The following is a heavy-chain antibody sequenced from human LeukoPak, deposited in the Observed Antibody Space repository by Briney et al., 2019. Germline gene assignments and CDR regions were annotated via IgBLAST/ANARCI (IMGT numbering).Heavy chain of an antibody. V-gene: IGHV3-11*06. CDR1: GFTFSDYY. D-gene: IGHD4-17*01. Sequence: GGSLRLSCAASGFTFSDYYMSWIRQAPGKGLEWVSYISSGSSFTNYADSVKGRFTISRDNAKNSLYLQMNSLRAEDTAVYYCARDFYGDYSFDYWGQGTLVTVSS. J-gene: IGHJ4*02. CDR2: ISSGSSFT. CDR3: ARDFYGDYSFDY.